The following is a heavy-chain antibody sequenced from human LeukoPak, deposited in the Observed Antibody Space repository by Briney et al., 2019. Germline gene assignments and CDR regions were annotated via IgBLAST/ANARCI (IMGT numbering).Heavy chain of an antibody. CDR3: ARGRGYSGSYPGHFDY. D-gene: IGHD1-26*01. V-gene: IGHV1-8*01. J-gene: IGHJ4*02. CDR1: GYTFTSYD. Sequence: ASVKVSCKASGYTFTSYDINWVRQATGQGLEGMGWMNPNSGNTGYAQKFQGRVTMTRNTSISTAYMELSSLRSEDTAVYYCARGRGYSGSYPGHFDYWGQGTLVTVSS. CDR2: MNPNSGNT.